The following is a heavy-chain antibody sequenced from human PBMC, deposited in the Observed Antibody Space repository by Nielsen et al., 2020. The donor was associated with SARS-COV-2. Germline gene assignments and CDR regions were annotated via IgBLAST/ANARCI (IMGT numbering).Heavy chain of an antibody. CDR2: ISDSGST. Sequence: SETLSLTCTVSGGSISSGSHYWSWIRQPPGRGLEWIGSISDSGSTYHNPSLKSRVTISVDTSNNQFSLKLTSVTAADAAVYYCAGGPNPVTGTFYFDYWGQGILVSVSS. CDR1: GGSISSGSHY. J-gene: IGHJ4*02. D-gene: IGHD6-19*01. V-gene: IGHV4-39*07. CDR3: AGGPNPVTGTFYFDY.